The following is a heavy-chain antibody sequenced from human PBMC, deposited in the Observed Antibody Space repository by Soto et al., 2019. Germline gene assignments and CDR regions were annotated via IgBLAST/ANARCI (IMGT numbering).Heavy chain of an antibody. CDR2: ISPYNGNT. J-gene: IGHJ4*02. V-gene: IGHV1-18*01. Sequence: QVHLVQSGAEVKKPGASVKVSCKASGYTFTSYGISWVRQAPGQGLEWMGWISPYNGNTNYAHKFPGRLTMTTTTSTSTAYMELMSLRSDDTAVYYCARDIWFGDFDYWGQGTLVTVSS. CDR1: GYTFTSYG. D-gene: IGHD3-10*01. CDR3: ARDIWFGDFDY.